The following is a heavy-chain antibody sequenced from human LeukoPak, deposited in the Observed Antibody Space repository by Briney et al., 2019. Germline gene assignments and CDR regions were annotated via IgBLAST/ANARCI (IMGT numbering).Heavy chain of an antibody. CDR1: GYTFTVYY. V-gene: IGHV1-2*02. CDR3: ARVTVKPNWFDP. J-gene: IGHJ5*02. D-gene: IGHD4-17*01. Sequence: ASVKVSCKASGYTFTVYYIHWVRQAPGQGLEWMGWISPNSGGTNYAQKFQGRVTMTRDTSISTAYMELSRLRSDDTAVYYCARVTVKPNWFDPWGQGTLVTVSS. CDR2: ISPNSGGT.